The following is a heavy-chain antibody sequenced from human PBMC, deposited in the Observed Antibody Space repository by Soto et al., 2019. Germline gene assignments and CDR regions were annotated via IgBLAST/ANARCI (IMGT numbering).Heavy chain of an antibody. D-gene: IGHD3-10*01. J-gene: IGHJ6*03. V-gene: IGHV4-39*01. CDR2: IYYSGST. CDR3: AGEYYFDMDV. Sequence: SETLSLTCTVSGGSISSGSYSWGWIRQPPGKGLEWIGTIYYSGSTDYNPSLKSRVTMSVDTSKKQFSLKLSSVTAADTAVYYCAGEYYFDMDVWGKGTTVTVSS. CDR1: GGSISSGSYS.